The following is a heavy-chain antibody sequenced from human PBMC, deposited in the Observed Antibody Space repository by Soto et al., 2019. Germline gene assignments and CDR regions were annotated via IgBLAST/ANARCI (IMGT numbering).Heavy chain of an antibody. CDR3: ARALGYCTNGVCGDYGMDV. Sequence: ASVKVSCKASGYTFTSYYMHWVRQAPGQGLEWMGIINPSGGSTSYAQKFQGRVTMTRDTSTSTVYMELSSLGSEDTAVYYCARALGYCTNGVCGDYGMDVWGQGTTVTVSS. J-gene: IGHJ6*02. CDR2: INPSGGST. V-gene: IGHV1-46*01. CDR1: GYTFTSYY. D-gene: IGHD2-8*01.